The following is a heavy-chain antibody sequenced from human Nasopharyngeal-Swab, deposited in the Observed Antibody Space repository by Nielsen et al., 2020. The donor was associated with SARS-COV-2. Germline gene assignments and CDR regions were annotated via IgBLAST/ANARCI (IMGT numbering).Heavy chain of an antibody. CDR3: VHCSGGSCYSGFDH. J-gene: IGHJ4*02. D-gene: IGHD2-15*01. V-gene: IGHV3-30*03. Sequence: GESLKISCAASGFTFSSYDMHWVRQAPGKGLEWVAVVSHDGSNKYYADSVKGRFTISRDNSKNTLFLQMSSLRGEDTAVYYCVHCSGGSCYSGFDHWGQGTLVTVSS. CDR2: VSHDGSNK. CDR1: GFTFSSYD.